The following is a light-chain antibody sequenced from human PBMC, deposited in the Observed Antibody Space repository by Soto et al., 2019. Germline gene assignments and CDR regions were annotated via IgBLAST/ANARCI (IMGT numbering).Light chain of an antibody. CDR3: QQSHSTPRT. CDR2: TTS. V-gene: IGKV1-39*01. J-gene: IGKJ1*01. CDR1: QPISTY. Sequence: DIQMTQSPSSLSASVGDRVTIACRTSQPISTYLNWYQQKPGKAPNLLIYTTSQLQSGVPSRFSGSGSGTDFTLTISSLQPEDYATYYCQQSHSTPRTFGQGTKVDIK.